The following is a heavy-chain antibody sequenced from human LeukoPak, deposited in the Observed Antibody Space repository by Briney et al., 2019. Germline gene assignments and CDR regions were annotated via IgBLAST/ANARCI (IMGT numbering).Heavy chain of an antibody. J-gene: IGHJ4*02. CDR1: GGFFSGYY. V-gene: IGHV4-34*01. D-gene: IGHD3-3*01. CDR2: INHSGST. Sequence: PSETLSLTCAVYGGFFSGYYWSWIRQPPGKGLEWIGEINHSGSTNYNPSLKSRVTISVDTSKNQFSLKLSSVTAADTAVYYCARPHDFWSGSLDYWGQGTLVTVSS. CDR3: ARPHDFWSGSLDY.